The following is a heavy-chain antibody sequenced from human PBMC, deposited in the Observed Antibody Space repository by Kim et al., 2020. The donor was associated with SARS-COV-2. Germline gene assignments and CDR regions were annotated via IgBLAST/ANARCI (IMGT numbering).Heavy chain of an antibody. J-gene: IGHJ3*02. Sequence: SETLSLTCAVYGGSFSGYYWSWIRQPPGKGLEWIGEINHSGSTNYNPSLKSRVTISVDTSKNQFSLKLSSVTAADTDVYYCARVRYSSSWIDAFDIWGQG. CDR2: INHSGST. CDR3: ARVRYSSSWIDAFDI. V-gene: IGHV4-34*01. CDR1: GGSFSGYY. D-gene: IGHD6-13*01.